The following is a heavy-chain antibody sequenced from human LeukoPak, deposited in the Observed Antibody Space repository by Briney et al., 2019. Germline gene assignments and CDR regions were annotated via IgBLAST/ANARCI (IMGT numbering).Heavy chain of an antibody. D-gene: IGHD3-3*01. CDR1: GFTFSDYY. CDR2: ISSSGSTI. V-gene: IGHV3-11*01. J-gene: IGHJ5*02. Sequence: PGGSLRLSCAASGFTFSDYYMSWIRQAPGKGLEWVSYISSSGSTIYYADSVKGRFTTSRDNAKNSLYLQMNSLRAEDTAVYYCAKDPIPRITIFGVVNTGVNNWFDPWGQGTLVTVSS. CDR3: AKDPIPRITIFGVVNTGVNNWFDP.